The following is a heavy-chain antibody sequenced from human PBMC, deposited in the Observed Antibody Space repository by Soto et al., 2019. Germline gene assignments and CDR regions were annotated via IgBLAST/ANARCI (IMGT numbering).Heavy chain of an antibody. CDR2: ISSSSSYI. V-gene: IGHV3-21*01. CDR3: ASGRTPRVEVLVDYFDY. Sequence: GESLRLSCAASGVTFSNNGMSCFLQAPGEGLEWVSSISSSSSYIYYADSVKGRFTISRDNARNSLYLQMNSLTAEDTAVYYCASGRTPRVEVLVDYFDYWGQGALVTVSS. D-gene: IGHD3-22*01. CDR1: GVTFSNNG. J-gene: IGHJ4*02.